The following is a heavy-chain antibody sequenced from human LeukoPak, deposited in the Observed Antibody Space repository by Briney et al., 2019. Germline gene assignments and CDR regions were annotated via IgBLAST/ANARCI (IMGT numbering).Heavy chain of an antibody. J-gene: IGHJ4*02. CDR3: ARGGDYWTFDY. Sequence: KASETLSLTCAVSGGFINSYHWNWIRQPPGEGLEWIGYVTYNGDTNYNPSLQSRVTISVDTAKNQFSLKLSSVTAADTAVYYCARGGDYWTFDYWGLGTLVTVSS. CDR2: VTYNGDT. V-gene: IGHV4-59*01. D-gene: IGHD1-1*01. CDR1: GGFINSYH.